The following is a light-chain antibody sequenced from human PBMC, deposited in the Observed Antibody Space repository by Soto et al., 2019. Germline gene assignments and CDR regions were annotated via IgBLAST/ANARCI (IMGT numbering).Light chain of an antibody. CDR1: NSNIGSNT. CDR2: SDF. J-gene: IGLJ3*02. V-gene: IGLV1-44*01. Sequence: QSVLTQPPSASGTPGQRVTISCSGSNSNIGSNTVNWYQQVPGTAPKLLIYSDFQRPSGVPDRFSGSTSGTSASLAISGLQSEDEADYYCAAWDDSLDGPMVFGGGTKLTVL. CDR3: AAWDDSLDGPMV.